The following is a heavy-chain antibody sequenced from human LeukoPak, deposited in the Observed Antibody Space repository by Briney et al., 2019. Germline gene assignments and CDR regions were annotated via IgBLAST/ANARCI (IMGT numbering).Heavy chain of an antibody. V-gene: IGHV3-23*01. Sequence: GGSLRLSCAASGFTFGTYAMSWVRQPPGKGLEWVSSISGSADITYYADSVKGRFTISRDNSKNTLYLQMNSLRAEDTAVYYCAGVGVTAIRDAFDIWGQGTMVTVSS. D-gene: IGHD2-21*02. J-gene: IGHJ3*02. CDR3: AGVGVTAIRDAFDI. CDR1: GFTFGTYA. CDR2: ISGSADIT.